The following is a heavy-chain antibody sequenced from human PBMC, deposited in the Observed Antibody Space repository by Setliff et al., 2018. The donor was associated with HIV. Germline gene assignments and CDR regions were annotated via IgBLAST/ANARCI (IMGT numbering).Heavy chain of an antibody. CDR2: VHTNGFT. CDR3: ARHLTYDTTDSLSGYGLDV. D-gene: IGHD3-22*01. Sequence: SETLSLTCAVSGGSVNSGSFSWNWIRQPAGERPEWIGHVHTNGFTNYNPSLNSRVTISVDPSKNQFSLRLNSVTAADTAVYYCARHLTYDTTDSLSGYGLDVWGQGTTVTVSS. V-gene: IGHV4-61*09. J-gene: IGHJ6*02. CDR1: GGSVNSGSFS.